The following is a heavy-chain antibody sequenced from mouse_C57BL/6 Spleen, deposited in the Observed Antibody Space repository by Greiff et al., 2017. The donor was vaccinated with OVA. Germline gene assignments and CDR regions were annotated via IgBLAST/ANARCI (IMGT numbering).Heavy chain of an antibody. CDR3: ARNGTGPYYDARDD. CDR1: GYTFTSYW. Sequence: QVQLQQPGAELVKPGASVKLSCKASGYTFTSYWMQWVKQRPGQGLEWIGEIDPSDSYTNYNQKFKGKATLTVATSSRTAYLQLSSLTSEDSAVEYSARNGTGPYYDARDDWGQGTSGTVSS. J-gene: IGHJ4*01. D-gene: IGHD4-1*01. V-gene: IGHV1-50*01. CDR2: IDPSDSYT.